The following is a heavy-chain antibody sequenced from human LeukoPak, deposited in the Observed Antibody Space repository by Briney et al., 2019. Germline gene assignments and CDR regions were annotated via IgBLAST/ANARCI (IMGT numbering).Heavy chain of an antibody. D-gene: IGHD3-3*01. J-gene: IGHJ3*02. CDR1: GFTFSSYA. CDR2: ISGSGGST. CDR3: AKDVAIFGVVDAFDI. V-gene: IGHV3-23*01. Sequence: GXXLRLSXAASGFTFSSYAMSWVRQAPGKGLEWVSAISGSGGSTYYADSVKGRFTISRDNSKNTLYLQMNSLRAEDTAVYYCAKDVAIFGVVDAFDIWGQGTMVTVSS.